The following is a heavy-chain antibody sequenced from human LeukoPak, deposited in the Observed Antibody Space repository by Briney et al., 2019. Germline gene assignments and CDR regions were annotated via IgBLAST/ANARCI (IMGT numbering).Heavy chain of an antibody. CDR2: VYKDGKM. V-gene: IGHV3-53*01. J-gene: IGHJ4*02. CDR1: GFTVSDTY. Sequence: GGSLRLSCAASGFTVSDTYMSWVRQSPGKGLEWVSVVYKDGKMFYIDSVKGRFAISRDTSKNTVYPQMNNLRAEDTAVYYCASRHCSGGDCYFAGADPFDHWGQGTLVTVSS. D-gene: IGHD2-21*01. CDR3: ASRHCSGGDCYFAGADPFDH.